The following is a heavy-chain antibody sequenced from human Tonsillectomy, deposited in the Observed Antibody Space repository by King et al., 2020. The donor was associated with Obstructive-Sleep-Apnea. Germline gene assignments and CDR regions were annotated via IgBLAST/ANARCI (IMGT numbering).Heavy chain of an antibody. Sequence: VQLVQSGGGVVQPGRSLRLSCAASGFTFSSYAMHWVRQAPGKGLEWVAVISYDGRNKYYADSVKGRFTISRDNSKNTLYLQLNSLRAEDTAAYYCTRGDEGESIVRMVDAADNRFAPCGQGTLVTVTS. D-gene: IGHD2-8*01. CDR2: ISYDGRNK. CDR3: TRGDEGESIVRMVDAADNRFAP. CDR1: GFTFSSYA. V-gene: IGHV3-30*04. J-gene: IGHJ5*02.